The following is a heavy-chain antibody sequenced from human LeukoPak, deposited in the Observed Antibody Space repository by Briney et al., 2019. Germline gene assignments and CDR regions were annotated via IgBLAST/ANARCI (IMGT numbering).Heavy chain of an antibody. CDR3: ARVYSGLDY. CDR1: GFTFSSYG. CDR2: INSVGSST. V-gene: IGHV3-74*01. J-gene: IGHJ4*02. D-gene: IGHD1-26*01. Sequence: GGSLRLSCAASGFTFSSYGMHWVRQAPGKGLVWVSRINSVGSSTNYADSVKGRFTISRDNAKNTLYLQMNSLRAEDTAVYYCARVYSGLDYWGQGTLVTVSS.